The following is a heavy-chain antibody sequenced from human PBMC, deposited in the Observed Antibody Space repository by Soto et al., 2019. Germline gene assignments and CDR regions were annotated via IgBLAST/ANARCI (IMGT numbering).Heavy chain of an antibody. CDR1: GYTFISYG. Sequence: ASVKVSCKASGYTFISYGISWVRQAPGQGLEWMGWISSYNGNTNYAQKQQGRVTMTTDTSTTTAYMELRSLRSDDTAVYYCAIDRPTSSIRARDYYYAMDVWGQGTTVTVSS. V-gene: IGHV1-18*01. D-gene: IGHD6-6*01. J-gene: IGHJ6*02. CDR2: ISSYNGNT. CDR3: AIDRPTSSIRARDYYYAMDV.